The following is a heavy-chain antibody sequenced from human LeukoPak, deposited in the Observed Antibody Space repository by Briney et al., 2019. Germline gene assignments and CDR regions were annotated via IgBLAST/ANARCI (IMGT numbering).Heavy chain of an antibody. V-gene: IGHV3-11*03. D-gene: IGHD3-22*01. Sequence: PGESLRLSCAASGFTFSDYYMSWVRQAPGKGLEWVSYISDSSSYTKYADSVKGRFTISRDNSKNTLYLQMNNLRVEDTAVYYCARRDYYDSSGYSPLFDYWGQGTLVTVSS. CDR1: GFTFSDYY. J-gene: IGHJ4*02. CDR2: ISDSSSYT. CDR3: ARRDYYDSSGYSPLFDY.